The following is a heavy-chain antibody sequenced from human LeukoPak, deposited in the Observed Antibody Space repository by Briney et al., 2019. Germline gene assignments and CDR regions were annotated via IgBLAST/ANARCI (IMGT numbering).Heavy chain of an antibody. CDR2: ISRSSTTI. V-gene: IGHV3-48*04. Sequence: GGSLRLSCAASGFTFNRFSMNWVRQAPGKGLEWVSSISRSSTTIYYADSVKGRFTISRDNAKNLLYLQMNTLRVEDTAVYYCARFIDCSGGSCQTPHSWFDPWGQGTLVTVSS. D-gene: IGHD2-15*01. CDR3: ARFIDCSGGSCQTPHSWFDP. CDR1: GFTFNRFS. J-gene: IGHJ5*02.